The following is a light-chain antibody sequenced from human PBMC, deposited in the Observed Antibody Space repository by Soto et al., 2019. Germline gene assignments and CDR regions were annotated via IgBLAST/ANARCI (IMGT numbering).Light chain of an antibody. CDR2: GAS. CDR3: QHSYHHPPT. CDR1: QTIANN. J-gene: IGKJ1*01. V-gene: IGKV1-39*01. Sequence: DNQVTQSPSSLSASVGDSVTITCRTSQTIANNLNWFQQKPGKAPNLLIYGASSLHSGVPSRFSGSGSGTDFTFTISGLQPEDFATYYSQHSYHHPPTFGQGTKVEIK.